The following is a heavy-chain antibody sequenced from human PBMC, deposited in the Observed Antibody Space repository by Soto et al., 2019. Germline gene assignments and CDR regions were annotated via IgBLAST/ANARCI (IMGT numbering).Heavy chain of an antibody. J-gene: IGHJ6*02. CDR1: GGSFSGYY. CDR2: INHSGST. CDR3: ARSMVRGLKYGMDV. V-gene: IGHV4-34*01. Sequence: QVQLQQWGAGLLKPSETLSLTCAVYGGSFSGYYWSWIRQPPGKGLEWIGEINHSGSTNYNPSLKSRVTISVDTSKNQFSLKLSSVTAADTAVYYGARSMVRGLKYGMDVWGQGTTVTVSS. D-gene: IGHD3-10*01.